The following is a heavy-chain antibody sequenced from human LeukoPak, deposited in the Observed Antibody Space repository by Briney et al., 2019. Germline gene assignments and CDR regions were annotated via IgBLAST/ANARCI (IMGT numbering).Heavy chain of an antibody. V-gene: IGHV3-9*01. J-gene: IGHJ4*02. CDR1: GFKFYDYA. D-gene: IGHD2-15*01. CDR2: ISWNSKHT. Sequence: GGSLRLSCAASGFKFYDYAMHWVRQAPGKGLEWVSGISWNSKHTNYVVSVKGRFTISRDNAKKSLYLQMDSLRAEETAFYFCAKERSETYVIDNWGQGTLPTVSS. CDR3: AKERSETYVIDN.